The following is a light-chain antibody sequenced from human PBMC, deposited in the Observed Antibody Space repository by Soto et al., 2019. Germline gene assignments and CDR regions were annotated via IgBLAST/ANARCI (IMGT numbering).Light chain of an antibody. CDR3: QPRGNWPPSIT. V-gene: IGKV3D-20*02. J-gene: IGKJ5*01. CDR2: GTS. CDR1: QSVSSSY. Sequence: EIVLTQSPGTLSLSPGERATLSCRASQSVSSSYLAWYQQKPGQAPRFLIYGTSSRATGIPDRFSGSGSGTDFSLTISRLEPEDFAVYYCQPRGNWPPSITFGQGTRLEIK.